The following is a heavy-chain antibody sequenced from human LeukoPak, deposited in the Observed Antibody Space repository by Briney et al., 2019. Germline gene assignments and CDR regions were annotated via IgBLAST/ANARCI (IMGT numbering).Heavy chain of an antibody. J-gene: IGHJ4*02. CDR1: GFTFSTYW. V-gene: IGHV3-7*01. CDR3: ARDPRSKGGDWGDFDY. CDR2: IKEDGSEK. Sequence: GGSLRLSCAASGFTFSTYWMSWVRQAPGKGLEWVANIKEDGSEKYYMDSVKGRFTISRDNARNSLNLQMNSLRAEDTAVYYCARDPRSKGGDWGDFDYWGQGTLVTVSS. D-gene: IGHD2-21*02.